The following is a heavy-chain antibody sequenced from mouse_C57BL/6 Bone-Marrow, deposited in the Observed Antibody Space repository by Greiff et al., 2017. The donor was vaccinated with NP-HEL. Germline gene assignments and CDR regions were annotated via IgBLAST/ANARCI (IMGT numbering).Heavy chain of an antibody. D-gene: IGHD1-1*01. V-gene: IGHV1-50*01. Sequence: QVHVKQPGAELVKPGASVKLSCKASGYTFTSYWMQWVKQRPGQGLEWIGEIDPSDSYTNYNQKFKGKATLTVDTSSSTAYMQLSSLTSEDSAVYYWARSDYGSRYWYFDVWGTGTTVTVSS. CDR1: GYTFTSYW. CDR2: IDPSDSYT. CDR3: ARSDYGSRYWYFDV. J-gene: IGHJ1*03.